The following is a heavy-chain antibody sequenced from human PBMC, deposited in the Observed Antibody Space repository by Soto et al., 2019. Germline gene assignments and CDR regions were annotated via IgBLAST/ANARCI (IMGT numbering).Heavy chain of an antibody. CDR3: ARGLATLPVFAFDV. Sequence: QMTLMESGPALVRPTQTLTLTCSFYGFSFSTSGVGVGWVRQPPGKALEWLALIYWSGDEHYRPSLKSRLTITKDTSNNQVVLIMTNMDPVDTATYYCARGLATLPVFAFDVWGQGTTVTVSS. CDR1: GFSFSTSGVG. CDR2: IYWSGDE. D-gene: IGHD6-6*01. J-gene: IGHJ3*01. V-gene: IGHV2-5*01.